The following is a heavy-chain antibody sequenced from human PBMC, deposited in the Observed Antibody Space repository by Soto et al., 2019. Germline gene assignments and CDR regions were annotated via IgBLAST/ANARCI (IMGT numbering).Heavy chain of an antibody. CDR3: AKVPPRLRYYDSSGYYPFDY. CDR2: ISGSGGST. Sequence: PGGSLRLSCAASGFTFGSYAMSWVRQAPGKGLEWVSAISGSGGSTYYADSVKGRFTISRDNSKNTLYLQMNSLRAEDTAVYYCAKVPPRLRYYDSSGYYPFDYWGQGTLVTVSS. CDR1: GFTFGSYA. J-gene: IGHJ4*02. D-gene: IGHD3-22*01. V-gene: IGHV3-23*01.